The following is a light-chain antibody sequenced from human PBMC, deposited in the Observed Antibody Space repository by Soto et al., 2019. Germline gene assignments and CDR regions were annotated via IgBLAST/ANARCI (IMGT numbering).Light chain of an antibody. J-gene: IGKJ5*01. CDR1: QGVSSS. V-gene: IGKV1D-13*01. CDR2: DAS. CDR3: QQFNNYPLT. Sequence: LTSAAAALYKKIGDRVTITCRASQGVSSSLAWYQQKPGTAPKLLIYDASDLETGVPSRFSGSGSGTDFTLTISSLQPEDFATYYCQQFNNYPLTFGQGTRLEIK.